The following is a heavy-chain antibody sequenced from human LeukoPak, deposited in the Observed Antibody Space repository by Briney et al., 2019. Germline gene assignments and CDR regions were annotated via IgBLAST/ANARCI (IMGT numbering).Heavy chain of an antibody. D-gene: IGHD3-22*01. CDR3: AKDWDDSSGYSGAGYGY. CDR1: GFTFSSYA. J-gene: IGHJ4*02. CDR2: ISGSGGST. V-gene: IGHV3-23*01. Sequence: GGSLRLSCAASGFTFSSYAMSWGRQAPGKGLEWVSAISGSGGSTYYADSVKGRFTISRDNSKNTLYLQMNSLIAEDTAVYYCAKDWDDSSGYSGAGYGYWGQGTLVTVSS.